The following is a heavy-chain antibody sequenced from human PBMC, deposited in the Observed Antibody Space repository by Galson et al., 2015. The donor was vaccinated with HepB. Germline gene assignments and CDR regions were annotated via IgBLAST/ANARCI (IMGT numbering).Heavy chain of an antibody. CDR3: AKLANYDILTGYPLGAFDM. Sequence: SLRLSCAASGFTFDDYAMHWVRQAPGKGLEWVSGINWNSGNIADADSVKGRFTISSDNAKNSLYLQMNSLRAEDTALYYCAKLANYDILTGYPLGAFDMWGQGTMVTVSS. CDR2: INWNSGNI. J-gene: IGHJ3*02. V-gene: IGHV3-9*01. CDR1: GFTFDDYA. D-gene: IGHD3-9*01.